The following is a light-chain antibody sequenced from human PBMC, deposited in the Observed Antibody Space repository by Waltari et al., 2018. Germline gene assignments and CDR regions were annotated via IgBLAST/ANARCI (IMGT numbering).Light chain of an antibody. J-gene: IGKJ2*01. V-gene: IGKV2-28*01. CDR2: LTS. CDR3: MQTLKVPYT. Sequence: DIVMTQSPLSLPVKPGEPASISCTSSETPLHSNGYLYLNWYLQKPGQSPQLLIYLTSNRSSGVPDRLSGSGSSTEFTLKIGRVELEDLGVYYCMQTLKVPYTFGQGTKLEIK. CDR1: ETPLHSNGYLY.